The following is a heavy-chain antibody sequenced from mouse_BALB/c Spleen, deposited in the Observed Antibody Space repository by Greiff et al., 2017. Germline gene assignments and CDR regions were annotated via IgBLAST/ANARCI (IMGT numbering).Heavy chain of an antibody. Sequence: EVQLVESGAELVKPGASVKLSCTASGFNIKDTYMHWVKQRPEQGLEWIGRIDPANGNTKYDPKFQGKATITADTSSNTAYLQLSSLTSEDTAVYYCARYRRFYAMDYWGQGTSVTVSS. V-gene: IGHV14-3*02. CDR1: GFNIKDTY. CDR2: IDPANGNT. J-gene: IGHJ4*01. CDR3: ARYRRFYAMDY.